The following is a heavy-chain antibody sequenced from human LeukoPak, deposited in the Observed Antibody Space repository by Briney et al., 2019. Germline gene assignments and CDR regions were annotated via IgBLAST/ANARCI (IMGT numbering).Heavy chain of an antibody. V-gene: IGHV1-46*01. J-gene: IGHJ4*02. CDR3: ARFGFDY. CDR2: INPSGGST. Sequence: GASVKVSCKASGYTFTSYYMDWVRQAPGQGLEWMGIINPSGGSTSYAQKFQGRVTITADKSTSTAYMELSSLRSEDTAVYYCARFGFDYWGQGTLVTVSS. CDR1: GYTFTSYY. D-gene: IGHD3-10*01.